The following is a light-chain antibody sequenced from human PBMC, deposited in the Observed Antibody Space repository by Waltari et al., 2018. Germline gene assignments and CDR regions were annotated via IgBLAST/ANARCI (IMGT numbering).Light chain of an antibody. V-gene: IGKV4-1*01. Sequence: DIVLTQSPDSLAVSLGERATIHCTSSKSVLYSSNNKNYLAWYQQKPGQPPKLLIYWASTRESGVPDRFRGSGSGTDFTLTISSLQAEDVAVYYCQQYYSTPLTFGGGTKVEIK. J-gene: IGKJ4*01. CDR3: QQYYSTPLT. CDR2: WAS. CDR1: KSVLYSSNNKNY.